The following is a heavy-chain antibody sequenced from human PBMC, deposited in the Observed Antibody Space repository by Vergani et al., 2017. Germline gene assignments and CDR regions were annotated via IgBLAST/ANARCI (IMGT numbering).Heavy chain of an antibody. Sequence: VQLVESGGGLVQPGGSLRLSCAASGFTFSSYAMSWVRQAPGKGLEWVSAISGSGGSTYYADSVKGRFTISRDNSKNTLYLQMNSLRAEDTAVYYCAKVRSPLIAVAGDLDYWGQGTLVTVSS. CDR2: ISGSGGST. D-gene: IGHD6-19*01. CDR3: AKVRSPLIAVAGDLDY. J-gene: IGHJ4*02. V-gene: IGHV3-23*04. CDR1: GFTFSSYA.